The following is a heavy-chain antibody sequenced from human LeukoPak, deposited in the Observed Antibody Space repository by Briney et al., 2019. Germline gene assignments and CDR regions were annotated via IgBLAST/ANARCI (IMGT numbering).Heavy chain of an antibody. J-gene: IGHJ4*02. CDR2: IWYDGSNK. CDR3: ARAGYCSGGSCYGLDY. CDR1: GFTFSSYG. Sequence: GGSLRLSCAASGFTFSSYGMYWVRQAPGKGLEWVAVIWYDGSNKYYADSVKGRFTISRGNSKDTLYLQMNSLRAEDTAVYYCARAGYCSGGSCYGLDYWGQGTLVTVSS. V-gene: IGHV3-33*01. D-gene: IGHD2-15*01.